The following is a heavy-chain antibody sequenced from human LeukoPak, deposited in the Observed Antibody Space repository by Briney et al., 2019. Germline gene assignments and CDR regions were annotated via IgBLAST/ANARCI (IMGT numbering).Heavy chain of an antibody. J-gene: IGHJ3*02. V-gene: IGHV3-33*01. CDR1: GFTFSSYG. CDR3: KVVPAAGDAFDI. CDR2: IWYDGSNK. D-gene: IGHD2-2*01. Sequence: GGSLRLSCAASGFTFSSYGMHWVRQAPGKGLEWVAVIWYDGSNKYYADSVKGRFTISRDNSKNTLYLQMNSLRAEDTAVYYCKVVPAAGDAFDIWGQGTMVTVSS.